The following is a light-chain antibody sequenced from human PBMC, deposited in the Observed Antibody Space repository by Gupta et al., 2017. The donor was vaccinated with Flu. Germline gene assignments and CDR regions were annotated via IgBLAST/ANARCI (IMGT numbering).Light chain of an antibody. CDR1: QTVSSN. CDR2: GAS. Sequence: EIVMTQSPATLSVSPGERATLSCRASQTVSSNLAWYQQKPGQAPRLLTYGASTRATGIPGRFSGSGSGTEFTLTISSLQSEDFAVYYCQQYNNYANSFGRGTKVEI. V-gene: IGKV3D-15*01. J-gene: IGKJ4*01. CDR3: QQYNNYANS.